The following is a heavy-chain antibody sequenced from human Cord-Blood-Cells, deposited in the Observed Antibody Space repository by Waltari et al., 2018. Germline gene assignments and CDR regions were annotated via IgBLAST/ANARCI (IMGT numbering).Heavy chain of an antibody. V-gene: IGHV3-13*01. J-gene: IGHJ3*02. CDR2: IGTAGDT. Sequence: EVQLVESGGGLVQPGGSLRLSCAASGFTFGSYDMHWVRQATGKGLEWVSAIGTAGDTYYPGSVKGRFTISRENAKNSLYLQMNSLRAGDTAVYYCASSSGSYGGVAFDIWGQGTMVTVSS. CDR3: ASSSGSYGGVAFDI. CDR1: GFTFGSYD. D-gene: IGHD1-26*01.